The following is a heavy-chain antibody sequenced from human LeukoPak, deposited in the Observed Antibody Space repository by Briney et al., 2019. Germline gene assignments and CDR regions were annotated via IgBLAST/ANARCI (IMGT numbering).Heavy chain of an antibody. CDR2: INTNTGSP. Sequence: ASVKVSCKVFGDTFSNYALNWVRQAPGQGLEWMGWINTNTGSPTYAQGFTGRFVFSLDTSVSTAFLQISSLRAEDTAVYYCGRDRYSTDAMDVWGQGTTVTVSS. CDR3: GRDRYSTDAMDV. V-gene: IGHV7-4-1*02. J-gene: IGHJ6*02. D-gene: IGHD1-14*01. CDR1: GDTFSNYA.